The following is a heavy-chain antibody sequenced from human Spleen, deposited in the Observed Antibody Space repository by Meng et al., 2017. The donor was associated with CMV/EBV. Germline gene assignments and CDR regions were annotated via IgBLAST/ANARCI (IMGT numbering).Heavy chain of an antibody. V-gene: IGHV3-30*02. D-gene: IGHD5-12*01. CDR1: GLTFSSYG. J-gene: IGHJ6*02. CDR3: ARGGSGYINYYYGMDV. CDR2: IRYDGSNK. Sequence: GESLKISCAASGLTFSSYGMHWVRQAPGKGLEWVALIRYDGSNKYYGDSVKGRFTISRDNSKNTLYLQMNSLRAEDTALYYCARGGSGYINYYYGMDVWGQGTTVTVSS.